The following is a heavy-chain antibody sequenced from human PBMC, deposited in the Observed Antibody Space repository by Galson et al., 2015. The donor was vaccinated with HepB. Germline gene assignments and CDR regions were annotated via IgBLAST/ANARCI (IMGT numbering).Heavy chain of an antibody. Sequence: SVKVSCKASGYTFTSYYMHWVRQAPGQGLEWMGIINPSGGSTSYAQKFQGRVTMTRDTSTSTVYMELSSLRSEDTAVYCCARIGYSLYAFDIWGQGTMVTVSS. V-gene: IGHV1-46*01. CDR2: INPSGGST. CDR3: ARIGYSLYAFDI. J-gene: IGHJ3*02. CDR1: GYTFTSYY. D-gene: IGHD6-13*01.